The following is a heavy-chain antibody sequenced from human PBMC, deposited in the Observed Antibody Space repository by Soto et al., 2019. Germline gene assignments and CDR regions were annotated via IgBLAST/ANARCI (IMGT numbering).Heavy chain of an antibody. CDR3: ARGGNHIAMAGPTRWFDP. D-gene: IGHD6-19*01. CDR1: GYTFTSFG. Sequence: QVQLVQSGAEVKKPGASVKVSCKASGYTFTSFGISWVRQAPGQGLEWMGWIRAYNGNTNYAQKFQGRVTMTTDTSTSTAYMELRRLRSDDTAVYYCARGGNHIAMAGPTRWFDPWGQGTLVTVSS. CDR2: IRAYNGNT. V-gene: IGHV1-18*01. J-gene: IGHJ5*02.